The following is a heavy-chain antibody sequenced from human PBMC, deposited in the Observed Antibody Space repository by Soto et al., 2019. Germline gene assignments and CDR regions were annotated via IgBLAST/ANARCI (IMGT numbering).Heavy chain of an antibody. V-gene: IGHV4-30-2*01. D-gene: IGHD3-22*01. CDR2: TYHSGNP. CDR1: GDTISTGAYT. J-gene: IGHJ6*02. Sequence: PSETLSLTCVVAGDTISTGAYTSAWIRQPPEEALEWIGHTYHSGNPYYNPSLKSRVIISVDTSKNQFSLKLNSVTAADTAVYYCARRPYYYDSSGYFLPLGMDVWGQGTTVT. CDR3: ARRPYYYDSSGYFLPLGMDV.